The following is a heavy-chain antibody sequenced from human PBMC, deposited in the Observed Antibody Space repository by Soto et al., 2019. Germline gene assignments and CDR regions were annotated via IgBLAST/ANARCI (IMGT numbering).Heavy chain of an antibody. V-gene: IGHV4-59*03. D-gene: IGHD2-21*02. CDR2: ISYSGNT. CDR1: GGSINTYY. CDR3: AKNSCGGGCPRYYFDF. J-gene: IGHJ4*02. Sequence: PSETLSLTCNVSGGSINTYYWRWIRQPPGKGLEWIGYISYSGNTNSNPSLKSRVTIAVDTSKNQFSLKLNSVTAADTAIYFCAKNSCGGGCPRYYFDFWSQGTLVTVS.